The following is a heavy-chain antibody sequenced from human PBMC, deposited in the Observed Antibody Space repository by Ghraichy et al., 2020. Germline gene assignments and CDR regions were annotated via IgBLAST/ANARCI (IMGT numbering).Heavy chain of an antibody. CDR2: IWHDGSKK. V-gene: IGHV3-33*06. CDR1: GFPFSGYA. J-gene: IGHJ4*02. Sequence: GGSLRLSCAASGFPFSGYAMHWVRQTPGKGLEWLAVIWHDGSKKYYADSVMGRFTISRDNSKNTLYLQMNSLRAEDTALYYCANAIVGTTSDYWGQGTLVTVSS. CDR3: ANAIVGTTSDY. D-gene: IGHD1-26*01.